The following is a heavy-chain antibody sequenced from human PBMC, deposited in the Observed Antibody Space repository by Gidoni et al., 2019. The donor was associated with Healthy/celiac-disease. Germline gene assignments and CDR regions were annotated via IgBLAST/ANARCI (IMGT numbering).Heavy chain of an antibody. CDR3: ARARYCSSTSCYSHAQRRSDGMDV. V-gene: IGHV4-34*01. D-gene: IGHD2-2*01. J-gene: IGHJ6*02. CDR1: GGSFSVYY. CDR2: INHSGST. Sequence: QVQLHQWVAGRLKPSETLSLTCAVYGGSFSVYYWSWIRQPPGKGLEWIGEINHSGSTNYNPSLKSRVTISVDTSKNQFSLKLSSVTAADTAVYYCARARYCSSTSCYSHAQRRSDGMDVWGQGTTVTVSS.